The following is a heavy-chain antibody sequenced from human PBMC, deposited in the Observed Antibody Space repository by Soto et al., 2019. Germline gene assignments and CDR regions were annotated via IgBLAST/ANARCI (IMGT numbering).Heavy chain of an antibody. Sequence: ASVKVSCKASAYTFTNYGSSWVRQAPGQGLEWMGWISAYNGNINYAQKFRGRVTMTTDTSTSSAYLEVRSLRSDDTAVYFCARCGSSSNLRVFEPWGQGTLVTVCS. CDR2: ISAYNGNI. CDR3: ARCGSSSNLRVFEP. J-gene: IGHJ5*02. CDR1: AYTFTNYG. D-gene: IGHD6-13*01. V-gene: IGHV1-18*01.